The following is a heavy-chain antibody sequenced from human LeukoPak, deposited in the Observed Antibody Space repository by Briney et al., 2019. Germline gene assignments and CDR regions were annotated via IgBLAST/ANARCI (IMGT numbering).Heavy chain of an antibody. CDR3: ATDRWEPGRFDY. CDR1: GFTVTSSH. V-gene: IGHV3-53*01. Sequence: GGSLRISCAASGFTVTSSHMSWVRQAPGKGLEWVSVIHSGGSTYYADSVKGRFTISRDNPKNTLYLQMNSLRAEDTAVYYCATDRWEPGRFDYWGQGTLVTVSS. J-gene: IGHJ4*02. D-gene: IGHD1-26*01. CDR2: IHSGGST.